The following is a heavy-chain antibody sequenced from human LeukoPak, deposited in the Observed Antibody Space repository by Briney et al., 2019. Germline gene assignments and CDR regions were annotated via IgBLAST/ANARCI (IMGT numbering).Heavy chain of an antibody. Sequence: GASVKVPCKASGYTFTSYGISWVRQAPGQGLEWMGWISAYNGNTNYAQKLQGRVTMTTDTSTSTAYMELRSLRSDDTAVYYCAREGSDCSGGSCYLGHWFDPWGQGTLVTVSS. CDR2: ISAYNGNT. CDR3: AREGSDCSGGSCYLGHWFDP. V-gene: IGHV1-18*01. D-gene: IGHD2-15*01. CDR1: GYTFTSYG. J-gene: IGHJ5*02.